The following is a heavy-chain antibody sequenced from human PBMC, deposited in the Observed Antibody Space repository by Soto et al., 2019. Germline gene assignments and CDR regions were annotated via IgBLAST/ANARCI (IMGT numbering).Heavy chain of an antibody. V-gene: IGHV1-69*01. CDR3: AKDALNVKYQLLSGWFDP. CDR1: WGTFSSYA. J-gene: IGHJ5*02. Sequence: SGKVYCKGSWGTFSSYAIRWVGQAPGKGLGWMGGIIPIFGTANYAQKFQGRVTITADESTSTAYMELSSLSSEDTAVYYCAKDALNVKYQLLSGWFDPWGQGTLVTVSS. D-gene: IGHD2-2*01. CDR2: IIPIFGTA.